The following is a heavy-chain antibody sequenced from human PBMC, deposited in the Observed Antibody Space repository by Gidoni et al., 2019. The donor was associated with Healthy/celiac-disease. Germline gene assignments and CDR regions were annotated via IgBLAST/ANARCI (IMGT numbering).Heavy chain of an antibody. J-gene: IGHJ4*02. CDR3: AKAGSTDSYGSPVGN. Sequence: QVQLVESGGGVVQPGRSLRLSCAASGFPFSSYGMHWVRQAPGKGLEWVAVISYDGSNKYYADSVKGRFTISRDNSKNTLYLQMNSLRAEDTAVYYCAKAGSTDSYGSPVGNWGQGTLVTVSS. CDR2: ISYDGSNK. V-gene: IGHV3-30*18. CDR1: GFPFSSYG. D-gene: IGHD5-18*01.